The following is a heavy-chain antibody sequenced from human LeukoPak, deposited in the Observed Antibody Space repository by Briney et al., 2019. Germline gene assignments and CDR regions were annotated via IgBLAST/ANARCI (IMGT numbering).Heavy chain of an antibody. D-gene: IGHD6-6*01. CDR1: GFTFSSYS. CDR3: GRVGGRSKAAKGDAFDI. CDR2: ISSGSTYM. Sequence: GGSLRLSCAASGFTFSSYSMNWVRQAPGKGLEWVSSISSGSTYMYYADSVKGRFTISRDNAQNSMYLQMNSLRGEDTAVYYCGRVGGRSKAAKGDAFDIWGQGTMVTVSS. J-gene: IGHJ3*02. V-gene: IGHV3-21*01.